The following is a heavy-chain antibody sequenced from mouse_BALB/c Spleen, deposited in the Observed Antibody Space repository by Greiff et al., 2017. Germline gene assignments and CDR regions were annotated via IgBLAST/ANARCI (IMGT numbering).Heavy chain of an antibody. V-gene: IGHV2-2*02. CDR1: GFSLTSYG. Sequence: VKLVESGPGLVQPSQSLSITCTVSGFSLTSYGVHWVRQSPGKGLEWLGVIWSGGSTDYNAAFISRLSISKDNSKSQVFFKMNSLQANDTAIYYCARKGRSDYYAMDYWGQGTSVTVSS. CDR3: ARKGRSDYYAMDY. CDR2: IWSGGST. J-gene: IGHJ4*01.